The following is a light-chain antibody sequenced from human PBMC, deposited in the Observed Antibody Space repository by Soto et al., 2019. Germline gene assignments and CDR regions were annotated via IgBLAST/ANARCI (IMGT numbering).Light chain of an antibody. V-gene: IGLV1-44*01. Sequence: QSVLTQPPSASGTPGQRVTMSCSGSSSNIGTNTVNWYQQLPGSAPKLLIYSGNQRPSGVPDRFSASKSGTSASLAISGLQSGDEADYYCAAWDDSLTGYVFGPGTKPTVL. CDR2: SGN. CDR3: AAWDDSLTGYV. CDR1: SSNIGTNT. J-gene: IGLJ1*01.